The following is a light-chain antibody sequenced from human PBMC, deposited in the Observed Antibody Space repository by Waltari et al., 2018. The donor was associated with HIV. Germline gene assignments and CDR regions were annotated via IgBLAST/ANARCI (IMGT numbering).Light chain of an antibody. Sequence: EIVLTQSPGTLSLSPGERATLSCRASQSVISNYLAWYQQKPGQAPRLLIYATSSRATGIPDRFSGSGAGTDSTLSISRLEPEDFAVYYCQQYDGSPPWTFGQGTKVEIK. J-gene: IGKJ1*01. V-gene: IGKV3-20*01. CDR1: QSVISNY. CDR3: QQYDGSPPWT. CDR2: ATS.